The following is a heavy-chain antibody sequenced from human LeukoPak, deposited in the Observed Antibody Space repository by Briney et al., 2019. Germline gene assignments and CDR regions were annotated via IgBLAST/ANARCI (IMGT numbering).Heavy chain of an antibody. D-gene: IGHD3-3*01. Sequence: VQPGGSLRLSCAASGFTFSSYGVHWVRQAPGKGLEWVAFIRYDGSNKYYADSVKGRFTISRDNSKNTLYLQMNSLRAEDTAVYYCAKGWQAYGLYDFWSGYYLYWGQGTLVTVSS. CDR3: AKGWQAYGLYDFWSGYYLY. CDR1: GFTFSSYG. V-gene: IGHV3-30*02. J-gene: IGHJ4*02. CDR2: IRYDGSNK.